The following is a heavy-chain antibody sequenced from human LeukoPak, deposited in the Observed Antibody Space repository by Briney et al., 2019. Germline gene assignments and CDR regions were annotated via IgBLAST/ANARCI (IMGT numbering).Heavy chain of an antibody. CDR2: INHSGST. J-gene: IGHJ3*02. CDR3: ARHRSPNYYGSGSYGKSAFDI. D-gene: IGHD3-10*01. Sequence: SETLSLTCAVYGGSFSGYYWSWIRQPPGKGLEWIGEINHSGSTNYNPSLKSRVTISVDTSKNQFSLKLSSVTAADTAVYYCARHRSPNYYGSGSYGKSAFDIWGQGTMVTVSS. CDR1: GGSFSGYY. V-gene: IGHV4-34*01.